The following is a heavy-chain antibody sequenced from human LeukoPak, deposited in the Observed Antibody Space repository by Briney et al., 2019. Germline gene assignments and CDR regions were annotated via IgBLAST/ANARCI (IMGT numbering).Heavy chain of an antibody. CDR1: GGTFSSYA. Sequence: GASVKVSCKASGGTFSSYAISWVRQAPGQGLEWMGGIIPIFGTANYAQKFQGRVTITADKSTSTAYMELSSLRSEDTAVYYCAMLIAVAGRFDYWGQGTLVTVSS. CDR2: IIPIFGTA. CDR3: AMLIAVAGRFDY. V-gene: IGHV1-69*06. J-gene: IGHJ4*02. D-gene: IGHD6-19*01.